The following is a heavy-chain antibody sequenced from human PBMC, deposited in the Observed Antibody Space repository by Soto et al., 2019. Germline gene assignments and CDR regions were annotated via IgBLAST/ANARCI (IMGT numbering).Heavy chain of an antibody. J-gene: IGHJ6*02. CDR1: GGSIIRSSYY. CDR2: IYYSGST. Sequence: SETLSLTCTVSGGSIIRSSYYWVWIRQPPGKGLEWIGSIYYSGSTYYNPSLKSRVTISVDTSKNQFSLKLSSVTAADTAVYYCAGIWDWYYYGMDVWGQGTTVTVSS. V-gene: IGHV4-39*01. CDR3: AGIWDWYYYGMDV. D-gene: IGHD1-26*01.